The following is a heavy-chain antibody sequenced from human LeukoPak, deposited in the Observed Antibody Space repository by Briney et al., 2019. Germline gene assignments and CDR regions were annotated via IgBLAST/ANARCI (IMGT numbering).Heavy chain of an antibody. J-gene: IGHJ4*02. CDR1: GFTFDDYA. CDR3: ARMEGDY. CDR2: ISWNSGSI. Sequence: PGGSLRLSCAASGFTFDDYAMHWVRQAPGKGLEWVSGISWNSGSIGYADSVKGRFTISRDNAKNSLYLQMNSLRAEDTAVYYCARMEGDYWGQGTLVTVSS. V-gene: IGHV3-9*01. D-gene: IGHD2-8*01.